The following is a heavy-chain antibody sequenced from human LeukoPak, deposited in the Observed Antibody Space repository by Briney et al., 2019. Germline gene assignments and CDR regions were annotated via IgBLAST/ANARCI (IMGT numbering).Heavy chain of an antibody. D-gene: IGHD3-22*01. CDR2: IKQDGSEK. V-gene: IGHV3-7*01. Sequence: GGSLSLSCAASGFTFSSYWMSWVRQAPGKGLDWVANIKQDGSEKYYVDSVKGRFTISRDNAKNSLYLQMNSLRAEDTAVYYCARVQKDYYDSSGYLSYWGQGTLVTVSS. J-gene: IGHJ4*02. CDR3: ARVQKDYYDSSGYLSY. CDR1: GFTFSSYW.